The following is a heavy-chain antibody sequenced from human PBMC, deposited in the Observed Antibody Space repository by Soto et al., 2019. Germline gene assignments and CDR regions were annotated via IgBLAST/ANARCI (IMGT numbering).Heavy chain of an antibody. CDR3: TTDFVRGVNDWFDP. V-gene: IGHV4-4*07. D-gene: IGHD3-10*01. Sequence: TLSLTCTVSGASISGFYWSWIRKSAGKGLEWIGRIYATGTTDYNPSLKSRVMMSVDTSKKQFSLKTEDTAVYYCTTDFVRGVNDWFDPWGQGTLVTVSS. CDR1: GASISGFY. CDR2: IYATGTT. J-gene: IGHJ5*02.